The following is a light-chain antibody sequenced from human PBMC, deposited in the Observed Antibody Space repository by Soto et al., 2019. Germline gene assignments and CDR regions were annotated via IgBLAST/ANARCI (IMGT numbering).Light chain of an antibody. CDR2: DVS. J-gene: IGLJ3*02. Sequence: QSALTQPASVSGSPGQSITISCTGTSRDVGGYSYVSWYQLHPGKVPKLMIYDVSNRPSGVSNRFSGSKSGNTASLTISGHQAEDEADYYCSSYTSTTTLVFGGGTKLTVL. CDR1: SRDVGGYSY. CDR3: SSYTSTTTLV. V-gene: IGLV2-14*03.